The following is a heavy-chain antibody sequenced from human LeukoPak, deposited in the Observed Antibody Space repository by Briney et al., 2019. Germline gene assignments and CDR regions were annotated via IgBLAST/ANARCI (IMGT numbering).Heavy chain of an antibody. D-gene: IGHD1-26*01. CDR2: IIPIFGTA. Sequence: SVKVSCKASGDTFIPYTFSWVRQAPGQGLEWMGRIIPIFGTANYAQKFQGRVTITTDESTSTAYMELSSLRSEDTAVYYCARDGTKGGIWGQGTMVTVSS. V-gene: IGHV1-69*05. CDR1: GDTFIPYT. CDR3: ARDGTKGGI. J-gene: IGHJ3*02.